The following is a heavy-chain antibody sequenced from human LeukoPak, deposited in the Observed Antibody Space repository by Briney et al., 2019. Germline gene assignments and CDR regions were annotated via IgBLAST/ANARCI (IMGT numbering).Heavy chain of an antibody. J-gene: IGHJ5*02. CDR2: ISGTGDST. D-gene: IGHD1-26*01. Sequence: GGSLRLSCAASGFTFRSYAMGWVRQAPGKGLEWVSFISGTGDSTFYAGSVKGRFTISRDNSKNTLYLQMNSLRAEDTAVYYCAKDRPGSFSPWGQGTLVTVSS. V-gene: IGHV3-23*01. CDR1: GFTFRSYA. CDR3: AKDRPGSFSP.